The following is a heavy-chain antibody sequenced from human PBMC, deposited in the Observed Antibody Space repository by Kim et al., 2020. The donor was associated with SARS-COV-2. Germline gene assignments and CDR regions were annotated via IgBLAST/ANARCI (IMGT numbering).Heavy chain of an antibody. Sequence: GGSLRLSCAASGFTFSSYSMNWVRQAPGKGLEWVSYISSSSSTIYYADSVKGRFTISRDNAKNSLYLQMNSLRDEDTAVYYCARDSNWGYYDSSGYYYWGQGTLVTVSS. CDR1: GFTFSSYS. D-gene: IGHD3-22*01. V-gene: IGHV3-48*02. J-gene: IGHJ4*02. CDR2: ISSSSSTI. CDR3: ARDSNWGYYDSSGYYY.